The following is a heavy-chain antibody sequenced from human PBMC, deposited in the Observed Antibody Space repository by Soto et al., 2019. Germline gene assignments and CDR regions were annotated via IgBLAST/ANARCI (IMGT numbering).Heavy chain of an antibody. D-gene: IGHD4-17*01. Sequence: QITLKESGPTLVKPTQTLTLTCTFSGFSLSTSGVGVGWIRQPPGKALEWLALIYWDDDKRYSPSLKSRLTITKDTSKNQVVLTMTNMDPADTATYYCAHRVRYGDQYYFDYWGQGTLVTVSS. V-gene: IGHV2-5*02. CDR1: GFSLSTSGVG. CDR3: AHRVRYGDQYYFDY. CDR2: IYWDDDK. J-gene: IGHJ4*02.